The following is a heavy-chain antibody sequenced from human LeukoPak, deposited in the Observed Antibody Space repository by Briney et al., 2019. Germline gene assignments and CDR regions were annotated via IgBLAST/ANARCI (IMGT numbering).Heavy chain of an antibody. J-gene: IGHJ4*02. CDR2: ISGSGGST. V-gene: IGHV3-23*01. Sequence: PSETLSLTCTVSGGSISSSSYYWGWIRQPPGKGLEWVSAISGSGGSTYYADSVKGRFTISRDNSKNTLYLQMNSLRAEDTAVYYCAKDPQYLRTPRDWVYWGQGTLVTVSS. CDR1: GGSISSSSYY. CDR3: AKDPQYLRTPRDWVY. D-gene: IGHD2-21*01.